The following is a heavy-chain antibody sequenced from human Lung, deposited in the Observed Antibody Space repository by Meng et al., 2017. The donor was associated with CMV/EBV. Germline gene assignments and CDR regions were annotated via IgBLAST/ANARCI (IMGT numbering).Heavy chain of an antibody. CDR3: ARSNDYYYYGMDV. Sequence: LSLTXAASGFTVSTNYMSWVRRAPGKGLEWVSIIYSGGSTYYADSVGSRFTISRDNSKNTLYLQMNSLRAEDKAVYFCARSNDYYYYGMDVWGQGTTVTVSS. V-gene: IGHV3-53*01. J-gene: IGHJ6*02. CDR2: IYSGGST. CDR1: GFTVSTNY.